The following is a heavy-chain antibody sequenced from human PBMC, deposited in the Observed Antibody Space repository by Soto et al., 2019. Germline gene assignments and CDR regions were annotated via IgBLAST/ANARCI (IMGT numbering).Heavy chain of an antibody. J-gene: IGHJ5*02. V-gene: IGHV4-61*01. Sequence: PSETLSLTCTVSGGPLSSGSYYWSWIRQSPGQGLEWIGYIYYSGTTKYNPSLKSRVSISVDTSKNQFSLRLTSLSAADTAVYYCARAASPYFDLLSVFHPWGQGSLVIVSS. D-gene: IGHD3-9*01. CDR2: IYYSGTT. CDR3: ARAASPYFDLLSVFHP. CDR1: GGPLSSGSYY.